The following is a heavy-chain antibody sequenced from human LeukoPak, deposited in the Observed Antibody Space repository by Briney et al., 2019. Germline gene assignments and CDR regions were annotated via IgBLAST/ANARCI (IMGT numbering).Heavy chain of an antibody. CDR2: INHSGST. D-gene: IGHD2-15*01. Sequence: SETLSLTCAVYGGSFSGYYWSWIRQPPGKGLEWIGEINHSGSTNYNPSLKSRVTISVDTSKNQFSLKLSSVTAADTAVYYCARGRYCSGGSCYSSGPPPNYYFDYWGQGTLVTVSS. CDR1: GGSFSGYY. J-gene: IGHJ4*02. V-gene: IGHV4-34*01. CDR3: ARGRYCSGGSCYSSGPPPNYYFDY.